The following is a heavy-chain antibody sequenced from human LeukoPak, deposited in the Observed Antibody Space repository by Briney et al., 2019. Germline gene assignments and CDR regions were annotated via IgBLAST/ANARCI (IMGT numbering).Heavy chain of an antibody. D-gene: IGHD2-8*01. CDR2: ISAYNGNT. CDR3: ARPYCTNGVCYPAFDY. Sequence: ASVKVSCKASGYTLTSYGISWVRQAPGQALEWMGWISAYNGNTNYAQKLQGRVTMTTDTSTSTAYMELRSLRSDDTAVYYCARPYCTNGVCYPAFDYWGQGTLVTVSS. V-gene: IGHV1-18*01. J-gene: IGHJ4*02. CDR1: GYTLTSYG.